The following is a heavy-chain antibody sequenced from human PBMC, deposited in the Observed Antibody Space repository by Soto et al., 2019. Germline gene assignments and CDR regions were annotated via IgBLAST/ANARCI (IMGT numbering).Heavy chain of an antibody. Sequence: SETLSLTCAVYGGSFSGYYWSWIRQPPGKGLEWIGDINHSGSTYYNPSLKSRVTISVDTSKNQFSLKLSSVTAADTAVYYCARSYTYYYDSSGYYGVYFDYWGQGTLVTVSS. CDR2: INHSGST. D-gene: IGHD3-22*01. V-gene: IGHV4-34*01. CDR3: ARSYTYYYDSSGYYGVYFDY. CDR1: GGSFSGYY. J-gene: IGHJ4*02.